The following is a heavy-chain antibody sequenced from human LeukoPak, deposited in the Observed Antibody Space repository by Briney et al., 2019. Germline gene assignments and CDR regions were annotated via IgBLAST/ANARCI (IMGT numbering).Heavy chain of an antibody. Sequence: GGSLRLSCVASGFTFSSYGMHWVRQAPGKGLEWVANIKQDGSEKYYVDSVKGRFTISRDNAKNSLYLQMNSLRAEDTAVYYCAREHVLLWFGERVGYMDVWGKGTTVTVSS. D-gene: IGHD3-10*01. V-gene: IGHV3-7*01. CDR2: IKQDGSEK. J-gene: IGHJ6*03. CDR1: GFTFSSYG. CDR3: AREHVLLWFGERVGYMDV.